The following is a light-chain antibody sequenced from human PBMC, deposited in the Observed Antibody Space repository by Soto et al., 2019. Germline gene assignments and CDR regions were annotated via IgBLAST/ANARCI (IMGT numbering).Light chain of an antibody. CDR3: QQYESSQPT. V-gene: IGKV3-20*01. J-gene: IGKJ4*01. CDR1: QSVSSAL. Sequence: EIVLTQSPDTLSLSPGERATLSCRASQSVSSALLAWYQQKPGQAPRLLIYRASTRATGIPDRFTGSGSGTDFPLTISRLEPEYFAVYYCQQYESSQPTFGGGTKVEIK. CDR2: RAS.